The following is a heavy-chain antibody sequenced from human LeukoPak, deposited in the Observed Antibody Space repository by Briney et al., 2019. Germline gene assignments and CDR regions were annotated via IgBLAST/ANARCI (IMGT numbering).Heavy chain of an antibody. CDR1: GDSVSSNSVT. CDR2: TYYKSTWYN. CDR3: ARRLTQYDCFDP. V-gene: IGHV6-1*01. J-gene: IGHJ5*02. D-gene: IGHD2-2*01. Sequence: SQTLSLTCAISGDSVSSNSVTWNWIRQSPSRGLEWLGRTYYKSTWYNDYAVPVRGRITVNPDTSKNQYSLHLNSVTPEDTAVYYCARRLTQYDCFDPWGQGILVTVSS.